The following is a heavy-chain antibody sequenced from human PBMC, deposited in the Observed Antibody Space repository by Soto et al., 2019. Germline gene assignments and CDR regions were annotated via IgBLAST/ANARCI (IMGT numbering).Heavy chain of an antibody. Sequence: QVQLQQWVAGLLKPSETLSLTCAVYGGSFSGYYWSWIRQPPGKGLEWIGEINHSGSTNYNPSLKSRVTISVDTSKNQFSLWLSSVTAADTAVYYCARWGGTYSSSCYDYWGQGSLVTVSS. CDR3: ARWGGTYSSSCYDY. J-gene: IGHJ4*02. CDR2: INHSGST. V-gene: IGHV4-34*01. D-gene: IGHD6-13*01. CDR1: GGSFSGYY.